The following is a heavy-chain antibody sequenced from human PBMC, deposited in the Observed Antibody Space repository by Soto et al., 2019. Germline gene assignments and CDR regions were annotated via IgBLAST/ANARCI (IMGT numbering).Heavy chain of an antibody. V-gene: IGHV3-66*01. D-gene: IGHD3-10*01. Sequence: EVQLVESRGGLVQPGGSLRLSGAASGFTVNRNYMNWVRQAPGKGLEWVSVIYSGDNTYYTDSVKGRFTISRDNSKNTLYLQMNSLRAEDTAVYYCARDYYYGRGVLDIWGQGAMVTVSS. CDR2: IYSGDNT. CDR1: GFTVNRNY. J-gene: IGHJ3*02. CDR3: ARDYYYGRGVLDI.